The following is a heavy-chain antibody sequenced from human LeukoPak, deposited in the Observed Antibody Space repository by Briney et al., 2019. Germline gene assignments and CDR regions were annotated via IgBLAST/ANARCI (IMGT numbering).Heavy chain of an antibody. D-gene: IGHD3-9*01. Sequence: PWGALRLSCAASGFTFSSYSMNWVRQAPGKGLEWVSSISSISSYIYYADSVKGRFTISRDNANNSLYLQMNSLRAEDTAVYYCARAYDILTGYQGYFDYWGQGPLVTVSS. CDR1: GFTFSSYS. J-gene: IGHJ4*02. CDR3: ARAYDILTGYQGYFDY. V-gene: IGHV3-21*01. CDR2: ISSISSYI.